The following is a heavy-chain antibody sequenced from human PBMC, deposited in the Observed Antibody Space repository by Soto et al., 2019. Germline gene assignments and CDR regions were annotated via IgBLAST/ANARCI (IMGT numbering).Heavy chain of an antibody. CDR3: ARSRNYGDYYYYYYMDV. CDR1: GGTFSSYT. V-gene: IGHV1-69*02. Sequence: QVQLVQSEAEVKKPGSSVKVSCKASGGTFSSYTISWVRQAPGQGLEWMGRIIPILGIANYPQKFQGRVTITADKSTSTAYMELSSLRSEDTAVYYCARSRNYGDYYYYYYMDVWGKGTTVTVSS. J-gene: IGHJ6*03. CDR2: IIPILGIA. D-gene: IGHD4-17*01.